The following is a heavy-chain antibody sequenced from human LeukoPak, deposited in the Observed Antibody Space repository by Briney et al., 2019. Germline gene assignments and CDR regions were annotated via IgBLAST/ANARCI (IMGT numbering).Heavy chain of an antibody. CDR2: IYPGDSET. CDR1: GYTFAGSW. D-gene: IGHD6-13*01. V-gene: IGHV5-51*01. CDR3: ARHAIGWAAGYYYGMDV. J-gene: IGHJ6*02. Sequence: PGDSLKISCRASGYTFAGSWIGWVRQMSGRGLEWVGIIYPGDSETRYGPSFQGHVTISTDKTISTAYLQWSSLKASDTAMYYCARHAIGWAAGYYYGMDVWGQGTTVTVSS.